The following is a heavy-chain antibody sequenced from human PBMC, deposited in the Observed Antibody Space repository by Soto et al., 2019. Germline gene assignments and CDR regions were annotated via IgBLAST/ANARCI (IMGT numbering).Heavy chain of an antibody. V-gene: IGHV1-46*01. D-gene: IGHD6-19*01. Sequence: ASVKVSCTASGYTFTGYYMHWVRQAPGQGLEWMGIINPSGGSTSYAQKFQGRVTMTRDTSTSTVYMELSSLRSEDTAVYYCARVIVSSGWSYYYYGMDVWGQGTTVTVSS. J-gene: IGHJ6*02. CDR1: GYTFTGYY. CDR2: INPSGGST. CDR3: ARVIVSSGWSYYYYGMDV.